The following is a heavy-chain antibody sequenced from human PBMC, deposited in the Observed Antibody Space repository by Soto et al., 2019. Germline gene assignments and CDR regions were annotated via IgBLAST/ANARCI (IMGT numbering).Heavy chain of an antibody. D-gene: IGHD2-2*01. Sequence: QVPLVESGGGLVKPGGSLRLSCAASGFTFSDYYMSWIRQAPGKGLEWVSYIGSSGNTIYYADSVKGRFTISRDNAKTSLYLQMNSLRAEDTAVYYCSSPLCYDTFDYWGQGTLVTVSS. CDR3: SSPLCYDTFDY. CDR2: IGSSGNTI. J-gene: IGHJ4*02. V-gene: IGHV3-11*01. CDR1: GFTFSDYY.